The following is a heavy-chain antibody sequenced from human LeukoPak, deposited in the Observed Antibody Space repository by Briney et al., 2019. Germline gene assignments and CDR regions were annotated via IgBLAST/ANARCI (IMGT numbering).Heavy chain of an antibody. V-gene: IGHV3-11*01. CDR2: ISSSGSTI. Sequence: GGSLRFSCAVSGFTFSDYYMSWIRQAPGKGLEWVSYISSSGSTIYYADSVKGRFTMSRDNAKNSLYLHMNSLRAEDTAVYYCARGGFIAIRSPFDYWGQGTLVTISS. D-gene: IGHD6-13*01. J-gene: IGHJ4*02. CDR1: GFTFSDYY. CDR3: ARGGFIAIRSPFDY.